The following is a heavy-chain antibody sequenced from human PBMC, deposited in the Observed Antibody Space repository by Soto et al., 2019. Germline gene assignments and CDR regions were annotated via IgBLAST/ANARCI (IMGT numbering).Heavy chain of an antibody. J-gene: IGHJ6*02. D-gene: IGHD3-3*01. Sequence: PGGSLRLSCAASGFTFSNYWIHWVRQVPGEGLVWVSTINNDGSRTWYADSVRGRIAMSRDNARNLVYLQMNSLRAEDTAVYYCARVRLGVVIMNMDVWGPGTTVTVSS. CDR3: ARVRLGVVIMNMDV. CDR1: GFTFSNYW. CDR2: INNDGSRT. V-gene: IGHV3-74*01.